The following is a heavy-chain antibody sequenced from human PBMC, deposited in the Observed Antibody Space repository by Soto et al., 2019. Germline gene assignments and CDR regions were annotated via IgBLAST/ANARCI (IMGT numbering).Heavy chain of an antibody. J-gene: IGHJ6*02. CDR3: ARHVGTAMVATHYYYYGMDV. CDR1: GFTFSSYW. V-gene: IGHV3-74*01. Sequence: QSGGSLRLSCAASGFTFSSYWMHWVRQAPGKGLVWVSRMNEDGGTTDYADSVKGRFTISRDNAKNTLYLQMNSLKASDTAMYYCARHVGTAMVATHYYYYGMDVWGQGTTVTVSS. D-gene: IGHD5-18*01. CDR2: MNEDGGTT.